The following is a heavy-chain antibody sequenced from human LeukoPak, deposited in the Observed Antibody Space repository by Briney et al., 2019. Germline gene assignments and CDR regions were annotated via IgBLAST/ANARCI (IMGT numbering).Heavy chain of an antibody. CDR2: LYSTGST. CDR3: ARGIMGEFDY. D-gene: IGHD1-26*01. V-gene: IGHV4-39*01. Sequence: SETLSLTCAVSGGSISSSNWWSWVRQSPGKGLEWIGSLYSTGSTYYNPSLNNRVTLSVDTSENQFSLRLTSVTARDTAMYYCARGIMGEFDYWGQGTLITVSS. J-gene: IGHJ4*02. CDR1: GGSISSSNW.